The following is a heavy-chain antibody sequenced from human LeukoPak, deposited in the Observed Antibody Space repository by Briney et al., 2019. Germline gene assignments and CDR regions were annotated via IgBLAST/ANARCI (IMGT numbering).Heavy chain of an antibody. CDR1: GFTFSSYA. Sequence: GGSLRLSYAASGFTFSSYAMSWVRQAPGKGLEWVSAISGSGGSTYYADSVKGRFTISRDNSRNTLYLQMNSLRAEDTAVYYCATVHSCPRGLEPDSSGHFWHFDLWGRGTLVTVSS. V-gene: IGHV3-23*01. CDR3: ATVHSCPRGLEPDSSGHFWHFDL. CDR2: ISGSGGST. J-gene: IGHJ2*01. D-gene: IGHD3-22*01.